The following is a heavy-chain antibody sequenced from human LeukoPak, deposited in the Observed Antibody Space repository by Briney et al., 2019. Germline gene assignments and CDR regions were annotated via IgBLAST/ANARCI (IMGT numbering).Heavy chain of an antibody. CDR1: GGSFSGYY. CDR2: INHSGST. CDR3: ARVRVVVPAARSHSKNWFDP. V-gene: IGHV4-34*01. D-gene: IGHD2-2*01. Sequence: SETLSLTCAVYGGSFSGYYWSWIRQPPGNGLEWIGEINHSGSTNYNPSLKSRVTISVDTSKNQFSLKLSSVTAADTAVYYCARVRVVVPAARSHSKNWFDPWGQGTLVTVSS. J-gene: IGHJ5*02.